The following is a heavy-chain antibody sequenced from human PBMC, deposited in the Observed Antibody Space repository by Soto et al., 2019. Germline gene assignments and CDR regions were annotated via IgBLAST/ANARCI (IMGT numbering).Heavy chain of an antibody. CDR3: VRGGRGYTRDDVFDI. CDR2: ISSTSNPL. J-gene: IGHJ3*02. V-gene: IGHV3-21*02. Sequence: EVQLVESGGGLVKPGGSLRLSCVDSGFTFSSYSMNWVRQAPGKGLAWVSSISSTSNPLFYADSLKGRFTISRDNAKNSLYLQMNSLRAEDTAVYYCVRGGRGYTRDDVFDIWGQGTMVTVSS. CDR1: GFTFSSYS. D-gene: IGHD2-2*02.